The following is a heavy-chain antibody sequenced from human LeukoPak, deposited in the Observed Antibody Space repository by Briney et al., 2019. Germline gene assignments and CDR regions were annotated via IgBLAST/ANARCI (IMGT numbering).Heavy chain of an antibody. Sequence: SETLSLTCAVYGGSFSGYYWSWIRQPPGKGLEWIGEINHSGSTNYNPSLKSRLTISVDTSKNQFSLKLTSVTAADTAVYYCARVPYMDVWGKGTTVTVSS. V-gene: IGHV4-34*01. CDR2: INHSGST. J-gene: IGHJ6*03. CDR3: ARVPYMDV. CDR1: GGSFSGYY.